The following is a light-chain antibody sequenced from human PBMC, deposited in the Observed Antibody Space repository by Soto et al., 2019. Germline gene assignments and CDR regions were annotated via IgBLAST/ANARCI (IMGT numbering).Light chain of an antibody. Sequence: QSVLTQPASVSGSPGQSITISCTGTSSDGGAYNLVSWYQHLPDKAPILIISEVTNRPSGVSDRFSGSKSGNTASLTISGLQAEDEADYYCASLTTTNFVFGSGTKVTVL. CDR2: EVT. J-gene: IGLJ1*01. CDR3: ASLTTTNFV. V-gene: IGLV2-14*01. CDR1: SSDGGAYNL.